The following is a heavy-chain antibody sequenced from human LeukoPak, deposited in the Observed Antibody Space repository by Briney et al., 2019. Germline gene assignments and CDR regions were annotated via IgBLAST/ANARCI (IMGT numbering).Heavy chain of an antibody. V-gene: IGHV4-59*08. CDR1: GGSVSGYY. CDR3: TRHPFMPPFHY. D-gene: IGHD2-2*01. CDR2: IYHTGHT. J-gene: IGHJ4*02. Sequence: SETLSLTCTVSGGSVSGYYWSWIRQPPGGGLEWIGYIYHTGHTHYNASLKGRVTMSMDTSQIQISLRMSSLTAADTAVYYCTRHPFMPPFHYWGQGTLVPVSS.